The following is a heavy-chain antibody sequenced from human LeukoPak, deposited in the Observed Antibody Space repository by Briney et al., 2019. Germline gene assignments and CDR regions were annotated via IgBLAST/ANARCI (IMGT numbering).Heavy chain of an antibody. V-gene: IGHV1-8*01. D-gene: IGHD3-3*01. Sequence: ASVNVSCTASGYTFTIYDINWVRQATGQGLEWMGWMNPNSGNTGYAQKFQGRVTMTRNTSISTAYMELSSLRSEDTAVYYCARGFLEWLNYWGQGTLVTVSS. CDR3: ARGFLEWLNY. CDR2: MNPNSGNT. CDR1: GYTFTIYD. J-gene: IGHJ4*02.